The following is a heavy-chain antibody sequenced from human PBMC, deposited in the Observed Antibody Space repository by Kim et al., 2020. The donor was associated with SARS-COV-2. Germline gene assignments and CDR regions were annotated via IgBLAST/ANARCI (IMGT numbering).Heavy chain of an antibody. Sequence: YNPSLNSRATISVDTSQNHLSLKLTSVTAADTAVYFCASWRGGTYYGGFDYWGQGALVTVSS. V-gene: IGHV4-39*01. D-gene: IGHD1-26*01. J-gene: IGHJ4*02. CDR3: ASWRGGTYYGGFDY.